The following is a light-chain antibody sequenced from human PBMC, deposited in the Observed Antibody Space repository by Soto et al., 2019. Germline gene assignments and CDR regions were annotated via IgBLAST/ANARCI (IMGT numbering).Light chain of an antibody. V-gene: IGLV1-44*01. CDR1: RSNIGSNT. CDR2: SNN. J-gene: IGLJ1*01. CDR3: AAWDDSLNDYV. Sequence: QSVLTQPTSASGTPGQRVTISCSGSRSNIGSNTVNWYQQLPGTAPKLLIYSNNQRPSGVPDRFSGSKSGTSASLAISGLQSEDEADYYCAAWDDSLNDYVFGTGTKLTVL.